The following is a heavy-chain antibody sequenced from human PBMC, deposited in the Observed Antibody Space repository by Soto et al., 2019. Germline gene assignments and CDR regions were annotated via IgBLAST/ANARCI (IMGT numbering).Heavy chain of an antibody. Sequence: QVQLVESGGGVVQPGRSLRLSCAASGFTFSSYAMHWVRQAPGKGLEWVAVISYDGSNKYYADSVKGRFTISRDNSKNXLYLQXXSLRAEDTAVYYCARASYCSGGSCYSYYHYYGMDVWGQGTTVTVSS. D-gene: IGHD2-15*01. CDR3: ARASYCSGGSCYSYYHYYGMDV. CDR2: ISYDGSNK. CDR1: GFTFSSYA. V-gene: IGHV3-30-3*01. J-gene: IGHJ6*02.